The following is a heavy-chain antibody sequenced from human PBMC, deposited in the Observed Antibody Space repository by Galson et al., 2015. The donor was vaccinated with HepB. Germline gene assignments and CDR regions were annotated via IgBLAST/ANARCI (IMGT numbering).Heavy chain of an antibody. CDR1: GYTFTSYA. V-gene: IGHV1-3*01. J-gene: IGHJ5*02. CDR2: INAGDGNT. CDR3: AREVVVVTTDRWIDP. Sequence: SVKVSCKASGYTFTSYAMHWVRQAPGQRLEWMGWINAGDGNTKYSQKFQGRVTITRDTSASTAYMELSSLRSEDTAVYYCAREVVVVTTDRWIDPWGQGTLVTVSS. D-gene: IGHD3-22*01.